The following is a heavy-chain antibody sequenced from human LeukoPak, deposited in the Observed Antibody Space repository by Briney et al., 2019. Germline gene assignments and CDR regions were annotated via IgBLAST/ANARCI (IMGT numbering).Heavy chain of an antibody. D-gene: IGHD4-17*01. CDR3: AKKGGDYGGNYFDY. CDR1: GFTFSSYA. J-gene: IGHJ4*02. CDR2: ISASGGST. Sequence: PGGSLRLSCAASGFTFSSYAMTCVRQAPGKGLEWVSGISASGGSTFYADSVKGRFTISRDNSKNTLYLQMNNLRADDTAVYYCAKKGGDYGGNYFDYWGQGTLVTVSS. V-gene: IGHV3-23*01.